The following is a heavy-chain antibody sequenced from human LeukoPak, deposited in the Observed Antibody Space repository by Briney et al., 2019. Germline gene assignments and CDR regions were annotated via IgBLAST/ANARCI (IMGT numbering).Heavy chain of an antibody. CDR1: GYTFSDEY. CDR3: ARDGDSPMVDFDY. Sequence: ASVKVSCKASGYTFSDEYMYWVRQAPGQGLAWMGWINTKSGDTRYAQKFQGRVTMTRDTSIGTIFMELSGLRSDDTGVYYCARDGDSPMVDFDYWGQGTLVTVSS. V-gene: IGHV1-2*02. CDR2: INTKSGDT. J-gene: IGHJ4*02. D-gene: IGHD5-18*01.